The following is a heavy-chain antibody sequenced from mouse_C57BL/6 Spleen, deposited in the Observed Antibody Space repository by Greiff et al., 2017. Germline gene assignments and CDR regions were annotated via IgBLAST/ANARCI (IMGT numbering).Heavy chain of an antibody. CDR1: GYAFSSSW. CDR3: ARRGGYYFDY. Sequence: VQLQQSGPELVKPGASVKISCKASGYAFSSSWMNWVKQRPGKGLEWIGRIYPGDGDTNYNGKFKGKATLTADKSSSTAYMQLSSLTSEDSAVYCCARRGGYYFDYWGQGTTLTVAS. V-gene: IGHV1-82*01. CDR2: IYPGDGDT. J-gene: IGHJ2*01. D-gene: IGHD1-1*02.